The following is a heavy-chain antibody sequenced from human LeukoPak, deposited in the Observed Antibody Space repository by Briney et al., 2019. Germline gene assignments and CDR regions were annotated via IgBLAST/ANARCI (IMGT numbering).Heavy chain of an antibody. V-gene: IGHV3-30*02. J-gene: IGHJ4*02. Sequence: GGSLRLSCAASGFTFSSYGMHWVRQAPGKGLEWVAFIQYDGSNKYYADSVKGRFTISRDNSKNTLYLQMNSLRAEDTAVYYCAKDRRFLEWLLWEAYFDYWGQGTLVTVS. CDR3: AKDRRFLEWLLWEAYFDY. D-gene: IGHD3-3*01. CDR2: IQYDGSNK. CDR1: GFTFSSYG.